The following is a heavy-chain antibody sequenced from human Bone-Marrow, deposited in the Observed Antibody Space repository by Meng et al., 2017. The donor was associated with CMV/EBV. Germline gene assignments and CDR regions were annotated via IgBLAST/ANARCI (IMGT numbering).Heavy chain of an antibody. Sequence: GGSLRLSCAASGFTFSSYEMNWVRQAPGKGLEWVSSISSSSSYIYYADSVKGRFTISRDNAKNSLYLQMNSLRAEDTAVYYCARDAGDYEYGMDVWGQGTTVTVSS. CDR3: ARDAGDYEYGMDV. V-gene: IGHV3-21*01. J-gene: IGHJ6*02. CDR2: ISSSSSYI. CDR1: GFTFSSYE.